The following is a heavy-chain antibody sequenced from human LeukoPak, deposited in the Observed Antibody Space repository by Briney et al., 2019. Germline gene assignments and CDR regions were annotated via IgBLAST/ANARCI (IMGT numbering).Heavy chain of an antibody. CDR1: GFTFSSYG. CDR2: ISYDGSSK. CDR3: ARDHQLQNGNWFDP. V-gene: IGHV3-30*03. J-gene: IGHJ5*02. D-gene: IGHD2-2*01. Sequence: HPGVSLRLSCAASGFTFSSYGMHWVRQAPGKGLEWVAAISYDGSSKYYADSVKGRFSVSRDNSKNTLYLQMSSLRPEDTAVYYCARDHQLQNGNWFDPWGQGTLVTVSS.